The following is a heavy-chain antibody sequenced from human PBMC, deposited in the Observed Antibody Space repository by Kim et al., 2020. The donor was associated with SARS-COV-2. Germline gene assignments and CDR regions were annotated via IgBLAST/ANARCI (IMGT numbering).Heavy chain of an antibody. CDR2: SSGSGGRT. J-gene: IGHJ4*01. CDR1: GFTFRSYA. CDR3: ATWGSSAWYVFDYFDY. V-gene: IGHV3-23*01. Sequence: GGSLRLSCAASGFTFRSYAMSWVRQAPGMGLEWVSASSGSGGRTYYADSVKGRFTISRDNSKNTLYLQMNSLRAEDTAVYYCATWGSSAWYVFDYFDYWG. D-gene: IGHD6-19*01.